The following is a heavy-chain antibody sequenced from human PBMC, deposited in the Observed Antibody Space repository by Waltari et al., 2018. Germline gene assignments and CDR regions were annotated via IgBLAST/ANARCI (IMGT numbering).Heavy chain of an antibody. CDR2: INAGNGNT. V-gene: IGHV1-3*03. CDR3: ARERWVAARPGNYYYYGMDV. J-gene: IGHJ6*02. CDR1: GYTFTSYA. D-gene: IGHD6-6*01. Sequence: QVQLVQSGAEVKKPGASVKVSCKASGYTFTSYAMHWVRQAPGQRLEWMGWINAGNGNTKYSQEFQGRVTITRDTSASTAYMELSSLRTEDTAVYYCARERWVAARPGNYYYYGMDVWGQGTTVTVSS.